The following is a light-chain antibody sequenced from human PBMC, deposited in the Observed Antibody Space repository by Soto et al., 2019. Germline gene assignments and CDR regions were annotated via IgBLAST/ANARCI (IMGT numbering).Light chain of an antibody. CDR2: AAS. J-gene: IGKJ1*01. CDR3: LQDYNLWT. Sequence: DIQMTQSPSTLSASVGDRVTLTCRASQSISSWLAWYQQKPGKVPKLLIYAASILQSGVPSRFSGSGYGTDFSLTISSLQPEDVATYYCLQDYNLWTFGQGTKVDI. CDR1: QSISSW. V-gene: IGKV1-5*01.